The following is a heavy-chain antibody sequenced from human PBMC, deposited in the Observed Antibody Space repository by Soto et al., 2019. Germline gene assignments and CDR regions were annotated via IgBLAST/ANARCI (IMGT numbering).Heavy chain of an antibody. CDR2: FDPEDGET. V-gene: IGHV1-24*01. CDR3: ATVTIFGVVTYYYGMDV. CDR1: GYTLTELS. Sequence: ASVKVSCKVSGYTLTELSMHWVRQAPGKWLEWMGGFDPEDGETIYAQKFQGRVTMTEDTSTDTAYMELSSLRSEDTAVYYCATVTIFGVVTYYYGMDVWGQGTTVTVSS. J-gene: IGHJ6*02. D-gene: IGHD3-3*01.